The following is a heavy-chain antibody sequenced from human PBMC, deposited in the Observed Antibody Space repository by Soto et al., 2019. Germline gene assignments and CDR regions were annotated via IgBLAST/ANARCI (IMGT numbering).Heavy chain of an antibody. D-gene: IGHD2-2*01. V-gene: IGHV4-4*02. CDR3: ARNKRYCSSTSCYSHFDY. CDR1: GGSISSSNW. J-gene: IGHJ4*02. Sequence: SETLSLTCAVSGGSISSSNWWSSVRQPPGKGLEGSGEIYHSGSTNYNPSLKSRVTISVDKSKNQFSLKLSSVTAADTAVYYCARNKRYCSSTSCYSHFDYWGQGTLVTVSS. CDR2: IYHSGST.